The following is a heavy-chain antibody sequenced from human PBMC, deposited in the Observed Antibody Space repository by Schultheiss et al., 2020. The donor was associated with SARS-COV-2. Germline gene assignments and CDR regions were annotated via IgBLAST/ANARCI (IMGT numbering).Heavy chain of an antibody. D-gene: IGHD5-12*01. V-gene: IGHV1-2*04. CDR1: GYTFTGYY. CDR3: ARERYGGYDFDS. Sequence: ASVKVSCKASGYTFTGYYMHWVRQAPGQGLEWMGWINPNSRGTNCAQKFQGWVTMTRDTSISTAYMELRRLKSDDTAMYYCARERYGGYDFDSWGQGTLVTVSS. J-gene: IGHJ4*02. CDR2: INPNSRGT.